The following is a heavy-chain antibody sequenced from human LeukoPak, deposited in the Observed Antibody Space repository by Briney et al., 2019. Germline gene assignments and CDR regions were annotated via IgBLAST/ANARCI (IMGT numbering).Heavy chain of an antibody. J-gene: IGHJ5*02. D-gene: IGHD6-13*01. CDR2: IDCDGSST. CDR3: ARGTAAEAGIDL. V-gene: IGHV3-74*01. CDR1: GFTFSSYW. Sequence: PGGSLRLSCAASGFTFSSYWMHWVRHAPGKGLVWVSHIDCDGSSTTYGDPAKGRFTISRDNAKNTLYMQMSSLRVDDTAVYYCARGTAAEAGIDLWGQGTLDSVP.